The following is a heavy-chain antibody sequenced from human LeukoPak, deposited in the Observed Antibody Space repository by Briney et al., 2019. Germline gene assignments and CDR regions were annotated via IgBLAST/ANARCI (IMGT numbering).Heavy chain of an antibody. J-gene: IGHJ3*02. Sequence: SETLSLTCTVSGGSISSSSYYWGWIRQPPGKGLEWIGSIYYSGSTYYNPSLKSRVTISVDTSKNQFSLKLSSVTAADTAVYYCASAYNYASGSFDIWGQGTMVTVSS. D-gene: IGHD3-10*01. V-gene: IGHV4-39*07. CDR1: GGSISSSSYY. CDR3: ASAYNYASGSFDI. CDR2: IYYSGST.